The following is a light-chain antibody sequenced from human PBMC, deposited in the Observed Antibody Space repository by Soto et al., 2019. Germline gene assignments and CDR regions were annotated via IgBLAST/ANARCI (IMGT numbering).Light chain of an antibody. CDR3: QQRSNWPPEIT. CDR1: QSVSSY. J-gene: IGKJ3*01. CDR2: DAS. Sequence: EIVLTQSPATLSLSPGERATLSCRASQSVSSYLAWYQQKPGQAPRLLIYDASNRATGIPARSSGSGSGTDFTLTISSLEXEDFAVYYCQQRSNWPPEITFGPGTKVDIK. V-gene: IGKV3-11*01.